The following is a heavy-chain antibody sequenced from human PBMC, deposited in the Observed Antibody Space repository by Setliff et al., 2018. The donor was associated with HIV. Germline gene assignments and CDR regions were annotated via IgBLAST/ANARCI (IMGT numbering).Heavy chain of an antibody. CDR3: ARCAAGPYCRNSFDY. J-gene: IGHJ4*02. CDR1: GFTFSKYT. Sequence: LRLSCAASGFTFSKYTVNWVRQAPGKGLEWVANIGQDGSEKYYVDSVMGRFTISRDNAKNSLELEMKFLSDEETAVYYCARCAAGPYCRNSFDYWGRGALVTVSS. D-gene: IGHD2-15*01. CDR2: IGQDGSEK. V-gene: IGHV3-7*03.